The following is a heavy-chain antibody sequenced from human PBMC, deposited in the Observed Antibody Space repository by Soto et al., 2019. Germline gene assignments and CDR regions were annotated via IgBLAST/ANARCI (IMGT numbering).Heavy chain of an antibody. CDR1: GFTFSSYW. D-gene: IGHD3-10*01. CDR2: IDEYGSTI. Sequence: ELQLVESGGGLVQPGGSLRLSCAASGFTFSSYWMHWVRQVPGKGLLWVSRIDEYGSTINYADSVKGRFTISRDNARNTLYLEMNSLRAEDTALYYCTRDIGGKGAYWGPGTLVTVSS. J-gene: IGHJ4*02. CDR3: TRDIGGKGAY. V-gene: IGHV3-74*01.